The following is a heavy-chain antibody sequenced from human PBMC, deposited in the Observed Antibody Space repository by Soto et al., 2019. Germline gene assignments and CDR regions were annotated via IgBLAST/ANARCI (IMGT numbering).Heavy chain of an antibody. CDR3: ARSKLDRNWFDP. D-gene: IGHD3-3*02. J-gene: IGHJ5*02. Sequence: QVQLVQSGAEVKKPGSSVKVSCKASGGTFSSYAISWVRQAPGQGLEWMGGIIPIFGTANYAQKFQGRVKITGEESKRTAYMELSSLRSEDTAVYYWARSKLDRNWFDPWGQGTLVTVSS. CDR2: IIPIFGTA. CDR1: GGTFSSYA. V-gene: IGHV1-69*12.